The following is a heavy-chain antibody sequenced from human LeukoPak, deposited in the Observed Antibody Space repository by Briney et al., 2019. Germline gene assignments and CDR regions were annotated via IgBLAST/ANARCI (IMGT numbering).Heavy chain of an antibody. V-gene: IGHV3-33*01. CDR2: VWYDGTNI. Sequence: PGGSLRLSCPSSGFTFSTYGRHWVRQAPAKGLEWVAVVWYDGTNIHYVDSVKGRFTISRDNSKSTLYLQMNSLTAEDTAVYYCARGGYSGTYFFDYWGQGTPVTVSS. J-gene: IGHJ4*02. CDR1: GFTFSTYG. D-gene: IGHD1-26*01. CDR3: ARGGYSGTYFFDY.